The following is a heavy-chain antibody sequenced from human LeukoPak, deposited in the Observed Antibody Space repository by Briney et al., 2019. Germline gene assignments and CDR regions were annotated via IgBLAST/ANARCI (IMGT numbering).Heavy chain of an antibody. D-gene: IGHD3-10*01. CDR1: GFTFSGSA. CDR2: IRSKANSYAT. J-gene: IGHJ4*02. V-gene: IGHV3-73*01. CDR3: TSLITMVRGVIGLLNVN. Sequence: GGSLTLSCAASGFTFSGSAIHWVRQASGKGLEWVGRIRSKANSYATEYAASVKGRFTISRDDSKNTAYLQMNSLKTEDTAVYYCTSLITMVRGVIGLLNVNWGQGTLVTVSS.